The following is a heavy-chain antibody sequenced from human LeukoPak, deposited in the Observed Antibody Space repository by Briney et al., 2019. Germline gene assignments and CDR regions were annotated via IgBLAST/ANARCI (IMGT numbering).Heavy chain of an antibody. Sequence: GGSLRLSCAASGFTFSSYAMSWVRQAPGKGLEWVSAISGSGGSTYYADSVKGRFTISRDNSKNTLYLQMNSLRAEDTAVYYCAKARCFWSGSGMYYFDYWGQGTLVTVSS. CDR1: GFTFSSYA. V-gene: IGHV3-23*01. CDR2: ISGSGGST. CDR3: AKARCFWSGSGMYYFDY. J-gene: IGHJ4*02. D-gene: IGHD3-3*01.